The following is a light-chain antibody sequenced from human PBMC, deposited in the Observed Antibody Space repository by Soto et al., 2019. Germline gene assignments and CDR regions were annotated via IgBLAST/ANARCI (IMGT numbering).Light chain of an antibody. CDR3: QQYNNWPRST. J-gene: IGKJ1*01. CDR1: QSVSSN. Sequence: EIVMTQSPATLSVSRGERATLSCRANQSVSSNLAWYQQRPGQAPRLLIYGASTRATGIPARFSGSGSGTEFTLTISSLQPEDFAVYYCQQYNNWPRSTFGQGTKVDIK. CDR2: GAS. V-gene: IGKV3-15*01.